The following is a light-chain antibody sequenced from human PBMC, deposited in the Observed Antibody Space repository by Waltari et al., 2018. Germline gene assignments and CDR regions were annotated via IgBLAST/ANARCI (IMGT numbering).Light chain of an antibody. Sequence: EIVLTQSPGTLSLSPGESANLSCRASQSVNSNYLAWYQQKPGQAPRPLIFGASIRATGFPDRFSGSGSGTDFTLTISSLEPEDFAVYYCQQYGSSPLTFGGGTKVEIK. V-gene: IGKV3-20*01. CDR2: GAS. CDR1: QSVNSNY. J-gene: IGKJ4*01. CDR3: QQYGSSPLT.